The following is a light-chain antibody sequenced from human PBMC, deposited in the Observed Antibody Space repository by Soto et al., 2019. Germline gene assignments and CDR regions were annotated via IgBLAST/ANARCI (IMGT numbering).Light chain of an antibody. V-gene: IGKV3-20*01. Sequence: EIVLTQSTCTLSLSTGERTIQSCRASKSVSNYVAWYQQKSGQPPRLLIYGASSRASGIPDRFSGSGSGTDFTLTISRLEPEDFAVYYCQQYGSSGTFGQGTKVDI. J-gene: IGKJ1*01. CDR1: KSVSNY. CDR2: GAS. CDR3: QQYGSSGT.